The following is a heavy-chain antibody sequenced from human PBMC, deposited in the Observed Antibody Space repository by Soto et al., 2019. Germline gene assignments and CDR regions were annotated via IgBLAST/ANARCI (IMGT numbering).Heavy chain of an antibody. CDR3: AKDERTYFYYYGTDV. Sequence: GGSLRLSCAASGFTFATYGMHWVRRAPGKGLEWVAVILYDGSKKYYAESLKGRFTISRDNSKNTLYLQVNSLRAEDTAIYYCAKDERTYFYYYGTDVWGQGTTVTVSS. CDR1: GFTFATYG. J-gene: IGHJ6*02. V-gene: IGHV3-30*18. CDR2: ILYDGSKK.